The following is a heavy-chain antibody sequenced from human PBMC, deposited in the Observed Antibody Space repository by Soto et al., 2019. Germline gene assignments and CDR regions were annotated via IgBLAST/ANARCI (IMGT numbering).Heavy chain of an antibody. CDR2: IYYSGST. Sequence: SETLSLTCTVSGGSISSGGYYWSCIRQHPGKGLEWIGYIYYSGSTYYNPSLKSRVTISVDTSKNQFSLKLSSVTAADTAVYYCARGGYSSYGMDVWGQGTTVTVSS. CDR3: ARGGYSSYGMDV. CDR1: GGSISSGGYY. V-gene: IGHV4-31*03. J-gene: IGHJ6*02. D-gene: IGHD6-19*01.